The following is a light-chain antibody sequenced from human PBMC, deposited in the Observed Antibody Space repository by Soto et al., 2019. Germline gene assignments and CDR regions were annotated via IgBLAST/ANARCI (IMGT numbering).Light chain of an antibody. CDR2: EVS. CDR3: ISYTTSSTSYV. J-gene: IGLJ1*01. V-gene: IGLV2-14*01. Sequence: QSALTQPASVSGSPGQSITISCTGTSSDVGLYNYVSWYQQYPGKAPKLMIFEVSNRPSGVSNRFSASKSGNTASLTISGLHAEDEADYYCISYTTSSTSYVFGTGPKLTVL. CDR1: SSDVGLYNY.